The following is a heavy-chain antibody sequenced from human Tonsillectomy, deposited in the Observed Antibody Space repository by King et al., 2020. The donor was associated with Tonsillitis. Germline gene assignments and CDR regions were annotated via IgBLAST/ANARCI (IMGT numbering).Heavy chain of an antibody. V-gene: IGHV1-69*01. D-gene: IGHD2-15*01. Sequence: QLVQSGAEVKKPGSSVKFSCKASVGTFSNYAINWVRQAPGQGLEWMGGIIPIFGTANYSQKFQGRVTITADESSSTAYMELSSLRAEVTAVYYCARGPFGVVVVAATPYYFDYWGQGTLVTVSS. CDR1: VGTFSNYA. CDR3: ARGPFGVVVVAATPYYFDY. CDR2: IIPIFGTA. J-gene: IGHJ4*02.